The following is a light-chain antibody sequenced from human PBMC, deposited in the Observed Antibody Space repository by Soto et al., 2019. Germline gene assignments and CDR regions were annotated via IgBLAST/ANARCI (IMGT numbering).Light chain of an antibody. J-gene: IGKJ1*01. CDR3: QQYNNWPPT. Sequence: EIVFTQSPGTLSLSPGDRATLSCRASQSVSSNYLAWYQQKPGQAPRLLIYGASTRATDIPDRFSGSGSGTEFTLTISSLQSEDFAVYYCQQYNNWPPTFGQGTKVDIK. CDR1: QSVSSN. CDR2: GAS. V-gene: IGKV3D-15*01.